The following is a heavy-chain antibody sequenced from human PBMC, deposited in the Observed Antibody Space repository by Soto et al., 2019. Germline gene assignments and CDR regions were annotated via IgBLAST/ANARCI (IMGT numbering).Heavy chain of an antibody. D-gene: IGHD4-17*01. Sequence: QVQLQESGPGLVKPSQTLSLTCTVSGGSISSGDYYWSWIRQPPGKGLEWIGYIYYSGSTYYNPSLKSRVTISVDTSKNQFSLKLSSVTAADTAVYYCARGLYGDYVKNSPEFRFDPWGQGTLVTVSS. CDR1: GGSISSGDYY. V-gene: IGHV4-30-4*01. CDR3: ARGLYGDYVKNSPEFRFDP. J-gene: IGHJ5*02. CDR2: IYYSGST.